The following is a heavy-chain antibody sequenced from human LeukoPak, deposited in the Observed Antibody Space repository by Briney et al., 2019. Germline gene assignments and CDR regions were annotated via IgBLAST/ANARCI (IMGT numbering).Heavy chain of an antibody. CDR1: GCTFTSYY. D-gene: IGHD3-3*01. CDR2: INPSGGGT. V-gene: IGHV1-46*01. Sequence: ASVKVSCKASGCTFTSYYLHWVRQAPGQGLEWMGIINPSGGGTSYAQRFQGRVTMTRDTSTSTVYMELSSLRSEDTAVYYCARGRDDHGFDIWGQGTMVIVSS. J-gene: IGHJ3*02. CDR3: ARGRDDHGFDI.